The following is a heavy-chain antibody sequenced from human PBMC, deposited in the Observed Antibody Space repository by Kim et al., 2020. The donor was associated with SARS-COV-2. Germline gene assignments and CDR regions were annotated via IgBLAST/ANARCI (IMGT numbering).Heavy chain of an antibody. CDR3: ARATAIFPTYYFDY. J-gene: IGHJ4*02. V-gene: IGHV4-59*01. D-gene: IGHD2-21*02. Sequence: PSPKSRVTISVDTSKNQFSLKLSSVTAADTAVYYCARATAIFPTYYFDYWGQGTLVTVSS.